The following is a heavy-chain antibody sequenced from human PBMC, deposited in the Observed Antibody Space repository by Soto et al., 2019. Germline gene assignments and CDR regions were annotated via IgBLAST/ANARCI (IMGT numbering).Heavy chain of an antibody. D-gene: IGHD2-2*01. CDR2: IGTAGDT. CDR1: GFTFSSYD. CDR3: ARGYCSSTSCSEGGVYSMDV. J-gene: IGHJ6*02. Sequence: EVQLVESGGGLVQPGGSLRLSCAASGFTFSSYDMHWVRQATGKGLEWVSAIGTAGDTYYPGSVKGRFTISRENAKNSLYLQMNSLRAGDTAVYYCARGYCSSTSCSEGGVYSMDVWGQGTTVTVSS. V-gene: IGHV3-13*01.